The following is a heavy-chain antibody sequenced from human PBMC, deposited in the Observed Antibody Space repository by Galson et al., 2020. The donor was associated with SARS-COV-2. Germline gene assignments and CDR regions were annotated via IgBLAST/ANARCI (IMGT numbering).Heavy chain of an antibody. CDR1: GYTLTELS. Sequence: ASVKVSCKVSGYTLTELSMHWVRQAPGKGLEWMGGFDPEDGETIYAQKFQGRVTMTEDTSTDTAYMELSSLRSEDTAVYYCATGSGSILTATSTGGYMDVWGKGTTVTVSS. J-gene: IGHJ6*03. CDR3: ATGSGSILTATSTGGYMDV. V-gene: IGHV1-24*01. CDR2: FDPEDGET. D-gene: IGHD1-26*01.